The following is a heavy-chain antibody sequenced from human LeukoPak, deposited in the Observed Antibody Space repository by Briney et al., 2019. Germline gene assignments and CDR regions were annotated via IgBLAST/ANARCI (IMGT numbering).Heavy chain of an antibody. CDR3: ARDPGYSYAMDS. Sequence: GGSLRLSCAASGFTFSSYSMNWVRQAPGKGLEWISYTSHGSSRIFYAVFVEGRFTVSRDDAKNALYLQMNSLRVEDTAVYYCARDPGYSYAMDSWGQGTLVIVSS. J-gene: IGHJ4*02. CDR2: TSHGSSRI. V-gene: IGHV3-48*01. CDR1: GFTFSSYS. D-gene: IGHD5-18*01.